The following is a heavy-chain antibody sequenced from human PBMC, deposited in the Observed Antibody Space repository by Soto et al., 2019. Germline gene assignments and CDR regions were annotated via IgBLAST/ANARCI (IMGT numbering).Heavy chain of an antibody. Sequence: GGSLRLSCAASGFTVSSNYMSWVRQAPGKGLEWVSVIYSGGSTYYADSVKGRFTISRDNSKNTLYLQMNSLRAEDTAVYYCASPGYSSSWYAINYYYYGMDVWGQGTTVTVSS. CDR1: GFTVSSNY. J-gene: IGHJ6*02. V-gene: IGHV3-66*01. CDR2: IYSGGST. CDR3: ASPGYSSSWYAINYYYYGMDV. D-gene: IGHD6-13*01.